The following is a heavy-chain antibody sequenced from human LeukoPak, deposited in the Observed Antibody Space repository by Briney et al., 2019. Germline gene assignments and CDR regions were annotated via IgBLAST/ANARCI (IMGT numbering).Heavy chain of an antibody. CDR2: ISYDGSNK. CDR3: AKLIYYGSRTTGAFDI. V-gene: IGHV3-30*18. D-gene: IGHD3-10*01. J-gene: IGHJ3*02. CDR1: GFTFSSYG. Sequence: GGSLRLSCAASGFTFSSYGMHWVRQAPGKGLEWVAVISYDGSNKYYADSVKGRFTISRDNSTNTLYLQMNSLRAEDTAVYYCAKLIYYGSRTTGAFDIWGQGTMVTVSS.